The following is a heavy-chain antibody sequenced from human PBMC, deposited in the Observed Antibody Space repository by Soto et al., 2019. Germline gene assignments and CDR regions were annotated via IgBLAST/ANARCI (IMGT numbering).Heavy chain of an antibody. V-gene: IGHV4-39*02. J-gene: IGHJ2*01. D-gene: IGHD2-2*01. CDR3: ARGPAPWGGGPAAINSYWYFDL. Sequence: SETLSLTCTVSGGSTSSSSYYWGWIRQPPGKGLEWIGSIYYSGSTYYNPSLKSRVTISRDNAKNSLYLQMNSLRAEDTAVYYCARGPAPWGGGPAAINSYWYFDLWGRGTLVTVSS. CDR1: GGSTSSSSYY. CDR2: IYYSGST.